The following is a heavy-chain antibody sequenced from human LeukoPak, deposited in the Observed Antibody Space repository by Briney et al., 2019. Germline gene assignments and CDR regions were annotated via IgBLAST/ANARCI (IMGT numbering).Heavy chain of an antibody. CDR1: GFTLDDSV. Sequence: GGSLRLSCAASGFTLDDSVMSWVRQAPGKGLEWGSSINWNGGSTGYADSVKGRFTISRDNAKNSLYLQMNSLRAEDTALYYCAKGGYYDLDAFDIWGQGTMVTASS. V-gene: IGHV3-20*04. J-gene: IGHJ3*02. CDR2: INWNGGST. D-gene: IGHD1-26*01. CDR3: AKGGYYDLDAFDI.